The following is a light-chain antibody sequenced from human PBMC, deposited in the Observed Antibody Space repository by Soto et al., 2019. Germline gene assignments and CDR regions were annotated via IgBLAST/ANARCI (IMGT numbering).Light chain of an antibody. CDR1: RDDIGAYDY. Sequence: QSVLTQPASVSGSPGQSSTISCAGTRDDIGAYDYVSWYQQHPGNALKLLVYEVTNRPSGVSDRFSGSKSGNTASLTISGLQAEDEADYYCNSYTNSSAVVFGGGTKVTVL. J-gene: IGLJ2*01. V-gene: IGLV2-14*01. CDR3: NSYTNSSAVV. CDR2: EVT.